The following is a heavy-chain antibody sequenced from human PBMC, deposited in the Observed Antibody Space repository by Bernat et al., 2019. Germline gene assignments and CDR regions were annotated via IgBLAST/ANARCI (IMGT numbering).Heavy chain of an antibody. CDR2: FDPEDGET. Sequence: QVQLVQSGAEVKKPGASVKVSCKVSGYTLTELSMHWVRQAPGKGLEWMGGFDPEDGETIYAQKFQGRVTMTEDTTTGTAYMEMSRLRSEDTAVDDWGADIPRIGFLEWLPPVYWGQGTQVTVSS. CDR1: GYTLTELS. CDR3: GADIPRIGFLEWLPPVY. D-gene: IGHD3-3*02. V-gene: IGHV1-24*01. J-gene: IGHJ4*02.